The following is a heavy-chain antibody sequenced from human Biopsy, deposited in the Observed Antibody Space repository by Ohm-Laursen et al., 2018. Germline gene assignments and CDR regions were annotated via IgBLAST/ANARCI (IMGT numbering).Heavy chain of an antibody. Sequence: GASVKVSCKTSGYTFTGQYLHWVRQVPGQGLEWMGWINPHSGTTKFAQDFQGRVNMTRDTSITTAYMELRRLRSDDTAVYYCAKGQDLRGGAEYFQHWGQGALVTVSS. D-gene: IGHD2-15*01. CDR2: INPHSGTT. CDR3: AKGQDLRGGAEYFQH. J-gene: IGHJ1*01. V-gene: IGHV1-2*02. CDR1: GYTFTGQY.